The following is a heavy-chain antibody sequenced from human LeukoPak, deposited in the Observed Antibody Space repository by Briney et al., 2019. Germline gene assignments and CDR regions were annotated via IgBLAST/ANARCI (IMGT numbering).Heavy chain of an antibody. V-gene: IGHV3-74*01. J-gene: IGHJ4*02. Sequence: GGSLSLSCQPSGFSFSGYWLHWVRQAPGKGLVWASRINSDGSITTYADSVKGRFTISRDNAKNTMYLQMNSLRAEDTAVYYCARDRVYCGSTSCNAYYFDYWGQGTLVTVSS. CDR3: ARDRVYCGSTSCNAYYFDY. CDR2: INSDGSIT. CDR1: GFSFSGYW. D-gene: IGHD2-2*01.